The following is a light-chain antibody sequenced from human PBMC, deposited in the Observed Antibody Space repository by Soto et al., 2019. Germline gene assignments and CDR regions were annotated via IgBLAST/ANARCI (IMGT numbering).Light chain of an antibody. CDR3: QQYGSPPLYT. V-gene: IGKV3-20*01. CDR2: GAS. J-gene: IGKJ2*01. CDR1: QSVSSSY. Sequence: EIVLTQSPGTLSLSPGERATLSCRASQSVSSSYLAWYQQKPGQAPRLLIYGASSRATGIPDRFSGSGSGTDVTLTISRLEPEDFSVYYCQQYGSPPLYTFGQGTRLEIK.